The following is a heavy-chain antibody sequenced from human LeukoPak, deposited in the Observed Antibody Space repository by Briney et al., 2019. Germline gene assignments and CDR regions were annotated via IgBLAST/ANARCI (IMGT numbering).Heavy chain of an antibody. CDR1: GFSFSNYA. V-gene: IGHV3-23*01. J-gene: IGHJ4*02. D-gene: IGHD1-26*01. CDR2: VSGGGNSA. CDR3: AKRAKWGGFDN. Sequence: GGSLRLSCAASGFSFSNYAMSWVRQAPGRGLEWVSAVSGGGNSADYADSVKDRFIISKDTSKNTLYLQMYNLTADDAALYYCAKRAKWGGFDNWGQGTLVTVAS.